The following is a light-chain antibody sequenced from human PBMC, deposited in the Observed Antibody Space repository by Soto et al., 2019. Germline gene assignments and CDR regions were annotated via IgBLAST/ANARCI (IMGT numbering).Light chain of an antibody. Sequence: QSVLTQPPSVSEAPGQRVTISCTGSSSNIGAGYEAHWYQQVPGTAPKLLIYENNNRPSGVPDRFSGSKSGTSPSLPITGLQDEDEAEDYCQSYDSSLSGYVFGTGTKVTVL. CDR3: QSYDSSLSGYV. CDR2: ENN. J-gene: IGLJ1*01. V-gene: IGLV1-40*01. CDR1: SSNIGAGYE.